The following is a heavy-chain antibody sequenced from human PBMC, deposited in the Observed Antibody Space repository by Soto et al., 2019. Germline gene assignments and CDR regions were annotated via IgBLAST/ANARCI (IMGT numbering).Heavy chain of an antibody. Sequence: EVQLLESGGGLVQPGGSLRLSCAASGFTFSSYAMSWVRQAPGKGLEWVSAISGSGGSTYYADSVKGRFTISRDNSKNTLYLQMNSLRAEDTAVYYCAKDLWGYSYGNPKTDAFDIWGQGTMVTVSS. D-gene: IGHD5-18*01. V-gene: IGHV3-23*01. CDR1: GFTFSSYA. CDR3: AKDLWGYSYGNPKTDAFDI. CDR2: ISGSGGST. J-gene: IGHJ3*02.